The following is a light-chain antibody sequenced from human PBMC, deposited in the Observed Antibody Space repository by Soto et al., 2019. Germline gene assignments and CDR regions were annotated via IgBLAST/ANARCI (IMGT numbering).Light chain of an antibody. J-gene: IGKJ3*01. CDR1: QTIGKY. CDR2: DAS. CDR3: QQSFSIPFT. V-gene: IGKV1-39*01. Sequence: DIQMTQSPSSLSATVGDRVTITCRASQTIGKYLNWYQQQPGKVPKLLIYDASYLQSGVPSRFSGSESGKDFTLNISDLRPEDFATYYCQQSFSIPFTFGPGTKVDIK.